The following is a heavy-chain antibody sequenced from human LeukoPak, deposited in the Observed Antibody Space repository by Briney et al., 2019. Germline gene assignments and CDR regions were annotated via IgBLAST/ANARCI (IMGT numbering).Heavy chain of an antibody. Sequence: SETLSLTCAVSGASISSSNYYWGWIRQPPGKGLEWIGSIYYSGNTYYNPSLKSRVTISVDTSKNQFSLKLSSVTAADTAVYYCARVLTVMVRGVIGNDYWGQGTLVTVSS. CDR2: IYYSGNT. D-gene: IGHD3-10*01. J-gene: IGHJ4*02. CDR1: GASISSSNYY. CDR3: ARVLTVMVRGVIGNDY. V-gene: IGHV4-39*07.